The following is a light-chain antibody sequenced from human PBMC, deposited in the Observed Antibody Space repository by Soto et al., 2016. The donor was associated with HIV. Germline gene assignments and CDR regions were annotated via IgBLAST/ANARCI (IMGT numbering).Light chain of an antibody. Sequence: DIQMTQSPSTLSASIGDRVTITCRASQSFSSWLAWYQQKPGKAPKLLMSKASVLKTGVPSRFSGVGFGTDFTLTISTLQPEDSAIYYCQQYNTPPWAFGQGTKVEIK. CDR2: KAS. CDR1: QSFSSW. V-gene: IGKV1-5*03. J-gene: IGKJ1*01. CDR3: QQYNTPPWA.